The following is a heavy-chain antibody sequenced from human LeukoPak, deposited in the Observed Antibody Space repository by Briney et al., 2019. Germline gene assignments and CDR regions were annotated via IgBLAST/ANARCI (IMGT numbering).Heavy chain of an antibody. V-gene: IGHV4-61*02. CDR2: IYTSGST. Sequence: SQTLSLTCTVSVGSISSGSYYWSWIRQPAGKGLEWIGRIYTSGSTNYNPSLKSRVTISVDTSKSQFSLKLSSVTAADTAVYYCARENYDLWSGYYFSPWGQGTLVTVSS. J-gene: IGHJ5*02. CDR1: VGSISSGSYY. D-gene: IGHD3-3*01. CDR3: ARENYDLWSGYYFSP.